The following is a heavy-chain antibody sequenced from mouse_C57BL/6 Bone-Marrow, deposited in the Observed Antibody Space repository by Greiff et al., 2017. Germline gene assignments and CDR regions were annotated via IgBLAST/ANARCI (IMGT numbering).Heavy chain of an antibody. V-gene: IGHV14-4*01. CDR3: TFFSDYGRSYWYFDV. CDR2: IDPENGDT. CDR1: GFNIKDDY. Sequence: VQLQQSGAELVRPGASVKLSCTASGFNIKDDYMHWVKQRPEQGLEWIGWIDPENGDTEYASKFQGKATLTADTSSNTAYLQLSSLTSEDTAVYYCTFFSDYGRSYWYFDVWGTGTTVTVSS. D-gene: IGHD1-1*01. J-gene: IGHJ1*03.